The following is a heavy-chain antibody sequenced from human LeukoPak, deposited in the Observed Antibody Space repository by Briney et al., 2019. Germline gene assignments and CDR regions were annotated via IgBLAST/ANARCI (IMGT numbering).Heavy chain of an antibody. D-gene: IGHD3-10*01. J-gene: IGHJ4*02. V-gene: IGHV4-39*07. CDR3: ARGQMRAYYYGSGSFPFDY. Sequence: SETLSLTCTVSGGSISSSSYYWGWIRQPPGKGLEWIGSIYYSGSTYYNPSLKSRVTISVDTSKNQFSLKLSSVTAADTAVYYCARGQMRAYYYGSGSFPFDYWGQGTLVTVSS. CDR1: GGSISSSSYY. CDR2: IYYSGST.